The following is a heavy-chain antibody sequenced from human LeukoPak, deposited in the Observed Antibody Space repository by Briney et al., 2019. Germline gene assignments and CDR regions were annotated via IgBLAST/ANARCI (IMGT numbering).Heavy chain of an antibody. Sequence: GGSLRLSCAASGFNFNNYDMHWVRQAPGKGLEWVSALGSAGDTYYPDSVRGRFTISKETAKNSLYLQMTSLRDEDTAVYYCVRGRRSYGFDHWGQGTLVPSRQ. CDR1: GFNFNNYD. CDR2: LGSAGDT. V-gene: IGHV3-13*01. D-gene: IGHD3-16*01. CDR3: VRGRRSYGFDH. J-gene: IGHJ4*02.